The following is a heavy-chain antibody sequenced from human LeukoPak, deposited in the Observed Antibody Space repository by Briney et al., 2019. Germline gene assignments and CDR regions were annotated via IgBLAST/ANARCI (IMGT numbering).Heavy chain of an antibody. CDR2: IGVSGDTT. D-gene: IGHD1-26*01. Sequence: HPGGSLRLSCAASGFTFSTSVMSWVRQAPGKGPEWVSSIGVSGDTTEYVDSVKGRFTISRDNFKNTLYLQVNSLRDEDTAVYYCARWERFDPWGQGTLVSVSS. J-gene: IGHJ5*02. CDR3: ARWERFDP. CDR1: GFTFSTSV. V-gene: IGHV3-23*01.